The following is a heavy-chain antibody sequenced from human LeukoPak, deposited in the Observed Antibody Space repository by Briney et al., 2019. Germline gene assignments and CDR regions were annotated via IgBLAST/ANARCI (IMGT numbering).Heavy chain of an antibody. Sequence: PGESLRLSCAASRFTFSSYAMSWVRQAPGKGLEWVSAISGSGGTTYNADSVKGRFTISRDNAKNSLYLQMNSLRAEDTAVYYCARGRGQWLGDRAPHYFDYWGQGTLVTVSS. CDR2: ISGSGGTT. J-gene: IGHJ4*02. V-gene: IGHV3-23*01. D-gene: IGHD6-19*01. CDR3: ARGRGQWLGDRAPHYFDY. CDR1: RFTFSSYA.